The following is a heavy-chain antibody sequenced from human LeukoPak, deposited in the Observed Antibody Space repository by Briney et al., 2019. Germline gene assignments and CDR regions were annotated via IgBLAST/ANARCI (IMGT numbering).Heavy chain of an antibody. Sequence: GGSLRLSCAASGFTFSSYAMSWVRQAPGKGLEWVAVISYDGSNKYYADSVKGRFTISRDNSKNTLYLQMNSLRAEDTAVYYCARDGYCSGGSCYSFDPWGQGTLVTVSS. CDR3: ARDGYCSGGSCYSFDP. CDR1: GFTFSSYA. D-gene: IGHD2-15*01. CDR2: ISYDGSNK. V-gene: IGHV3-30-3*01. J-gene: IGHJ5*02.